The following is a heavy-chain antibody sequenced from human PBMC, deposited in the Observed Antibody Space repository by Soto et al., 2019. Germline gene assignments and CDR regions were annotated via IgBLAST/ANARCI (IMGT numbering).Heavy chain of an antibody. CDR2: ISAYNGNT. J-gene: IGHJ4*02. CDR1: CYTFTSYG. Sequence: SVKVSFKASCYTFTSYGISWVRQAPGQGLEWMGWISAYNGNTNYAQKLQGRVTMTTDTSTSTAYMELRSLRSDDTDVYYCARLNYYDSSGYCTDWGQGTLVTVYS. D-gene: IGHD3-22*01. V-gene: IGHV1-18*01. CDR3: ARLNYYDSSGYCTD.